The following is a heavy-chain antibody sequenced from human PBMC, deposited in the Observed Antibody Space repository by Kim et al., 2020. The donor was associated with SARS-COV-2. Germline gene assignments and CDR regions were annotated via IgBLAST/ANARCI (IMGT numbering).Heavy chain of an antibody. CDR3: ARDGSFDY. V-gene: IGHV1-2*02. J-gene: IGHJ4*02. CDR2: INPNSGDT. Sequence: ASVKVSCKASGYTFTGYYIHWVRQAPGQGLEWMGWINPNSGDTNYAQKFQGRVTMTRDTSISTVYMEVTRLRSDDTAVYYCARDGSFDYWGQGTLVTVS. CDR1: GYTFTGYY.